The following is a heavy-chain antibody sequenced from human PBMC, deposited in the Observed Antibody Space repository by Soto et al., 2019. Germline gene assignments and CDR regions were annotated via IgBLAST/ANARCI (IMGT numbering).Heavy chain of an antibody. Sequence: EVQLVESGGDLVKPGGSLRLSCAASGFIFSHAWFHWVRQPPGKGLELVGRVKNNGGATDYAPSVKGRFIISRDDSKDMVYLQMSSLRTEDTAIYYCAAYLGTPYDSNYWFDPWGQGTLVTVSS. D-gene: IGHD1-1*01. CDR2: VKNNGGAT. CDR3: AAYLGTPYDSNYWFDP. V-gene: IGHV3-15*07. J-gene: IGHJ5*02. CDR1: GFIFSHAW.